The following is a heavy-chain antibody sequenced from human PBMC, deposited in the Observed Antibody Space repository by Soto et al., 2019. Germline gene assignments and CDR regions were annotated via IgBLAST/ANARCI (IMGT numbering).Heavy chain of an antibody. CDR3: ARLYDFWSGYYSVRGLDY. CDR1: GFTFSSYW. V-gene: IGHV3-7*01. Sequence: GGSLRLSCAASGFTFSSYWMSWVRQAPGKGLEWVANIKQDGSEKYYVDSVKGRFTISRDNAKNSLYLQMNSLRAEDTAVYYCARLYDFWSGYYSVRGLDYWGQGTLVTVSS. CDR2: IKQDGSEK. J-gene: IGHJ4*02. D-gene: IGHD3-3*01.